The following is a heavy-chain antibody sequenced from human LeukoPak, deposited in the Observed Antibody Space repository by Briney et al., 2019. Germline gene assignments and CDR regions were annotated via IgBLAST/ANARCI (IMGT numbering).Heavy chain of an antibody. D-gene: IGHD5-24*01. CDR1: GGSISSYY. CDR3: ARDKGWRAFDI. V-gene: IGHV4-59*01. J-gene: IGHJ3*02. Sequence: PSETLSLTCTVSGGSISSYYWSWIRQPPGKGLESIGYIRNRGSTNYNPSLKSRVTISVDTSKNQFSLKLSSVTAADTAVYYCARDKGWRAFDIWGQGTMVTVSS. CDR2: IRNRGST.